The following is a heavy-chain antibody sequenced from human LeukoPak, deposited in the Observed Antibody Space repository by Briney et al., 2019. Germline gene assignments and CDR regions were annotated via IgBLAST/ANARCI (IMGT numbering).Heavy chain of an antibody. CDR1: GGTFSSYA. Sequence: GSSVKVSCKASGGTFSSYAISWVRQAPGQGLEWMGGIIPIFGTANYAQKFQGGVTITTDESTSTAYMELSSLRSEDTAVYYCGYSYGYRRYYYYYYMDVWGKGTTVTVSS. CDR2: IIPIFGTA. D-gene: IGHD5-18*01. V-gene: IGHV1-69*05. J-gene: IGHJ6*03. CDR3: GYSYGYRRYYYYYYMDV.